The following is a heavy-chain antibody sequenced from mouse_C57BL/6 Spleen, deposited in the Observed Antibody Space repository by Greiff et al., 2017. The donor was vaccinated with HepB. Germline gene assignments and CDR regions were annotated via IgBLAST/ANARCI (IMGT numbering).Heavy chain of an antibody. CDR1: GYAFTSYL. CDR3: ARYDYDVYFDY. V-gene: IGHV1-54*01. J-gene: IGHJ2*01. Sequence: VQLQQSGAELVRPGTSVKVSCKASGYAFTSYLIEWVKQRPGQGLEWIGVINPGSGGTNYNEKFKGKATLTADKSSSTAYMQLSSLTSEDSAVYFCARYDYDVYFDYWGQGTTLTVSS. D-gene: IGHD2-4*01. CDR2: INPGSGGT.